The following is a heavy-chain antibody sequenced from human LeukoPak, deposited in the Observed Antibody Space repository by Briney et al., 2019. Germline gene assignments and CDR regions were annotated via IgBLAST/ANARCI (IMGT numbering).Heavy chain of an antibody. D-gene: IGHD1-26*01. V-gene: IGHV3-43*02. Sequence: GGSLRLSCVASGFTLDDYALHWVRQAPGKGLEWISLISGDGDNTYYADSVKGRFTISRDNSKNSLCLQMSSLRAEDTALYYCAKGVRSGTYYNCFDPWGQGTLVTVSS. CDR3: AKGVRSGTYYNCFDP. CDR1: GFTLDDYA. CDR2: ISGDGDNT. J-gene: IGHJ5*02.